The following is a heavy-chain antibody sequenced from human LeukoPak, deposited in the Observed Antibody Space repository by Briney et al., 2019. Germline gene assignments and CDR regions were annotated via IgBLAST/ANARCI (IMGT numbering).Heavy chain of an antibody. J-gene: IGHJ4*02. V-gene: IGHV3-7*01. Sequence: GGSLRLSCAASGFTFSNYWLTWVRQAPGQGLEWVANIKQDGSEKHYVDSVKGRFTISIDNAKNSLYLQMNSLRAEDTAVYYCARDRQIVYWGQGTLVTVSS. D-gene: IGHD3-16*02. CDR3: ARDRQIVY. CDR2: IKQDGSEK. CDR1: GFTFSNYW.